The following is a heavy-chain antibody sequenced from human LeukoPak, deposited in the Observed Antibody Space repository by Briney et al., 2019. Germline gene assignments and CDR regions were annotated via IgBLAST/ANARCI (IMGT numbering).Heavy chain of an antibody. CDR3: ARPRGNCSGGSCYFWYFDL. CDR1: GGSISSSSYY. V-gene: IGHV4-39*01. CDR2: IYYSGST. J-gene: IGHJ2*01. D-gene: IGHD2-15*01. Sequence: PSETLSLTCTVSGGSISSSSYYWGWIRQPPGKGLEWIGSIYYSGSTYYNPSLKSRVSISIDTSKNQFSLNLSSVTAADTAVYYCARPRGNCSGGSCYFWYFDLWGRGTLVTVSS.